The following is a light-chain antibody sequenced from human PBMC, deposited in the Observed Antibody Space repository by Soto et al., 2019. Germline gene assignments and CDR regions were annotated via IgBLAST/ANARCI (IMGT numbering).Light chain of an antibody. Sequence: QSALTQPASVSGSPGQSITISCTGTSSDVGSYNLVSWYQQHPGKAPKLMIYEVSKRPSGVSNRFSGSKSGNTASLTISGLQAEDEADYSCCSYAGSSTVFVFGTGTKVTFL. V-gene: IGLV2-23*02. CDR3: CSYAGSSTVFV. CDR2: EVS. J-gene: IGLJ1*01. CDR1: SSDVGSYNL.